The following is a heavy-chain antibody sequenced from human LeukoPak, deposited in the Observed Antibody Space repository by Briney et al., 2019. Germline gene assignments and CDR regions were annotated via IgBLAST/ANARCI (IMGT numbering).Heavy chain of an antibody. J-gene: IGHJ6*02. CDR2: FDPEDGET. D-gene: IGHD3-3*01. CDR3: ARDGYYDFWSGYQYYGMDV. CDR1: GYTLTELS. V-gene: IGHV1-24*01. Sequence: GASVKVSCKVSGYTLTELSMHWVRQAPGKGLEWMGGFDPEDGETIYAQKFQGRVTMTEDTSTDTAYMELSSLRSEDTAVYYCARDGYYDFWSGYQYYGMDVWGQGTTVTVSS.